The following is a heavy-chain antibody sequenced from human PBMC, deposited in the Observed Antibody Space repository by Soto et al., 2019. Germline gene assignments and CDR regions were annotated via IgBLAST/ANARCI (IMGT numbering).Heavy chain of an antibody. V-gene: IGHV5-51*01. D-gene: IGHD2-15*01. CDR3: AISVQGGVRWRDFFDP. CDR2: IYPGDSDT. J-gene: IGHJ5*02. CDR1: GYTFTNYW. Sequence: LGESLKISCKGSGYTFTNYWIVWVRQAPGKGLEWMGLIYPGDSDTRYNPSFQGQVTISADKSTNTAYLQWNSLMASDSAIYFCAISVQGGVRWRDFFDPRAQRTPVPVSA.